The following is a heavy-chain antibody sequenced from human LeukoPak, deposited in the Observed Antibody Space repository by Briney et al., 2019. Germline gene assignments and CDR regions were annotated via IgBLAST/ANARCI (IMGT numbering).Heavy chain of an antibody. D-gene: IGHD2-2*01. CDR1: GYTFTSYG. CDR2: ISAYNGNT. J-gene: IGHJ4*02. Sequence: ASVKVSCKASGYTFTSYGISWVRQAPGQGLEWMGWISAYNGNTNYAQKLQGRVTMTTDTSTSTAYMELRSLRSDDTAVYYCARVRVVPAANYFEYWGQGTLVTVPS. V-gene: IGHV1-18*04. CDR3: ARVRVVPAANYFEY.